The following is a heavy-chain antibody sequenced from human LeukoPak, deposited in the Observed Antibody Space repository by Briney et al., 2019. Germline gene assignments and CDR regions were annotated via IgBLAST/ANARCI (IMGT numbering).Heavy chain of an antibody. D-gene: IGHD4-11*01. CDR3: ATGVTTVGKYYFDY. CDR2: IIPILGTA. V-gene: IGHV1-69*05. Sequence: SVKVSCKASGGTFSSYAISWVRQAPGQGLEWMGGIIPILGTANYAQKFQGRVTITTDESTSTAYMELSSLRSEGTAVYYCATGVTTVGKYYFDYWGQGTLVTVSS. J-gene: IGHJ4*02. CDR1: GGTFSSYA.